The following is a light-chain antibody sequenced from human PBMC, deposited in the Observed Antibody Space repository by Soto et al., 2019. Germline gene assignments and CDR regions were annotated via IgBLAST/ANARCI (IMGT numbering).Light chain of an antibody. J-gene: IGLJ1*01. CDR3: SSYTGSSNYV. V-gene: IGLV2-14*01. CDR2: EVS. Sequence: QSALTQPASVSGSPGQSITISCTGTSSDVGGYNYVSWYQQHPDKAPKLMIYEVSNRPSGVSNRFSGSKSGNTASLTISGLQAEDEADYYCSSYTGSSNYVFGTGTKVTVL. CDR1: SSDVGGYNY.